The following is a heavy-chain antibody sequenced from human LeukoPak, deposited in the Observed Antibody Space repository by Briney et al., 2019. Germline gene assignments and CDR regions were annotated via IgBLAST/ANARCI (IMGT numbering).Heavy chain of an antibody. CDR3: ARDGNLAYYYDSSGYPSPFDY. V-gene: IGHV4-39*07. Sequence: SETLSLTCTVSGVSITSGSYYWGWIRQPPGKGLEWIGSIYHSGSTYYNPSLKSRVTISVDTSKNQFSLKLSSVTAADTAVYYCARDGNLAYYYDSSGYPSPFDYWGQGTLVTVSS. D-gene: IGHD3-22*01. J-gene: IGHJ4*02. CDR2: IYHSGST. CDR1: GVSITSGSYY.